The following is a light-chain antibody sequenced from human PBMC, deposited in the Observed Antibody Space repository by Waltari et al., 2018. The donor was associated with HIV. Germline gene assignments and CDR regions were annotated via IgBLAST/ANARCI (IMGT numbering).Light chain of an antibody. J-gene: IGKJ4*01. V-gene: IGKV4-1*01. CDR3: QQYYGNPLT. Sequence: DIVMTQPPDSLAVSLGERATINCKSSQTVLYTSNNKNYLAWYQQKPGQPPKLLIYWASTRESGVPDRFSGSGSGTDFTLTISNMQAADVAVYYCQQYYGNPLTFGGGTKVEIK. CDR2: WAS. CDR1: QTVLYTSNNKNY.